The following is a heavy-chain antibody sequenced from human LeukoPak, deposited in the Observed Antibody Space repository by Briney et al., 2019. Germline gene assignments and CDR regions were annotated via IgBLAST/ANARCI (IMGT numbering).Heavy chain of an antibody. Sequence: GSVKVSCKPSGYSFTTYYMFWGPQAPGQGLEWMGWINPNSGATNHAQKFQGRVTLTRDTFINTVYMELSSLMSDDTAIYYCARGDWGSGALEIWGQGTMVTISS. D-gene: IGHD7-27*01. J-gene: IGHJ3*02. CDR1: GYSFTTYY. V-gene: IGHV1-2*02. CDR2: INPNSGAT. CDR3: ARGDWGSGALEI.